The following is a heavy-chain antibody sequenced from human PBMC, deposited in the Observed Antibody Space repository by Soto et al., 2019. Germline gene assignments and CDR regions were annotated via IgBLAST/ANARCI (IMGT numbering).Heavy chain of an antibody. J-gene: IGHJ4*02. Sequence: GGSLRLSCAASGFTFSSYAMSWVRQAPGKGLEWVSAISGSGGSTYYADSVKGRFTISRDNSKNTLYLQMNSLRAEDTAVYYCAKGPLRIEYSSSLHFDYWGQGTLVTVSS. CDR3: AKGPLRIEYSSSLHFDY. CDR2: ISGSGGST. D-gene: IGHD6-6*01. CDR1: GFTFSSYA. V-gene: IGHV3-23*01.